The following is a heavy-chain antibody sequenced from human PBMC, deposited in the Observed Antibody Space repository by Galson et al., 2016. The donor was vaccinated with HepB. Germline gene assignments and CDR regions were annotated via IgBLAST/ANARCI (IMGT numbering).Heavy chain of an antibody. CDR2: ISGSGGSP. CDR1: GFTFSNYA. CDR3: AKGTRSGFYSRWFDP. J-gene: IGHJ5*02. D-gene: IGHD3-3*01. V-gene: IGHV3-23*01. Sequence: SLRLSCAASGFTFSNYATSWVRQAPGKGLEWVSAISGSGGSPYYADSVKGRFTISRDNSKNTLYLQMNSLRVEDTALYYCAKGTRSGFYSRWFDPWGQGTLVTVSS.